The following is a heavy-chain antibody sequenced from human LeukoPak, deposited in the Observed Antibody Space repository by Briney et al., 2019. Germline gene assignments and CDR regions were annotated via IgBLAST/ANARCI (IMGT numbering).Heavy chain of an antibody. CDR2: INSDGSST. D-gene: IGHD6-19*01. Sequence: PGGSLRLSCAASGFTFSSYWMHWVRQAPGKGLVWVSRINSDGSSTTYADSVKGRFTISRDNAKNSLYLQMNSLRAEDTAVYYCARAVDSSGWYEWGTDYWGQGTLVTVSS. CDR1: GFTFSSYW. V-gene: IGHV3-74*01. CDR3: ARAVDSSGWYEWGTDY. J-gene: IGHJ4*02.